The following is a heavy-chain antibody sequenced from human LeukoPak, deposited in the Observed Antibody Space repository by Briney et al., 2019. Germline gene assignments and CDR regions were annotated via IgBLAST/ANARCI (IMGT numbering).Heavy chain of an antibody. CDR2: IGIRGDT. J-gene: IGHJ4*01. D-gene: IGHD6-19*01. CDR1: GFTFIDYD. V-gene: IGHV3-13*01. CDR3: ARGGIQVSGIDEFDY. Sequence: GGSLRLSCAASGFTFIDYDMHWVRQVIGKGLEWVSAIGIRGDTHYSGSVKDRFTISRGNAESSLYMQMNSLRAEDTAVYYCARGGIQVSGIDEFDYWGQGTLVTVSS.